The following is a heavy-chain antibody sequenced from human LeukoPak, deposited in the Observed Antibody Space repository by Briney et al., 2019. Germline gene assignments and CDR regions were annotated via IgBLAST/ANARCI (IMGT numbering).Heavy chain of an antibody. CDR1: GFAFSSYA. CDR3: AKGGGSREIDY. J-gene: IGHJ4*02. D-gene: IGHD1-26*01. V-gene: IGHV3-30*04. CDR2: VSYDGSNK. Sequence: GRSLRLSCAASGFAFSSYAMHWVRQGPGKGLEWVALVSYDGSNKYYADSVKGRFTISRDNSKNTLYLQMNSLRAEDTAVYYCAKGGGSREIDYWGQGTLVTVSS.